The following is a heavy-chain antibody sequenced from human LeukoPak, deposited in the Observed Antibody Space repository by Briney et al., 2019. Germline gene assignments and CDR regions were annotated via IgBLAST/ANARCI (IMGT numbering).Heavy chain of an antibody. Sequence: PSETLSLTCTVSAGSISNSYWSWIRQPAGKGLEWIGRMYVSGTTNYNPSLRSRVTMSVDTSKNQFSLRLSSVTAADTAVYYCVRENYYDSSGYSEGLDVWGQGTTVTVSS. V-gene: IGHV4-4*07. CDR3: VRENYYDSSGYSEGLDV. CDR2: MYVSGTT. CDR1: AGSISNSY. D-gene: IGHD3-22*01. J-gene: IGHJ6*02.